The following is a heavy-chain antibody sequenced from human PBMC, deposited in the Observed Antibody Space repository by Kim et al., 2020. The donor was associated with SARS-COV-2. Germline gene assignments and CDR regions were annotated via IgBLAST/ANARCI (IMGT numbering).Heavy chain of an antibody. J-gene: IGHJ2*01. Sequence: YNPSLKSHVGLSVDTSKNQFSLKRSSVTAADPAVYYCARKESTSPSYFDLWGRGTLVTVSS. V-gene: IGHV4-4*08. CDR3: ARKESTSPSYFDL.